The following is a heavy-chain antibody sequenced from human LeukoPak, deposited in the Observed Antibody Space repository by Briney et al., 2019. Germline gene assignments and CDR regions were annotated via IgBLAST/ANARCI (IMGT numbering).Heavy chain of an antibody. CDR2: ISGSGGTNT. D-gene: IGHD2-15*01. J-gene: IGHJ4*02. CDR3: AKRLIDSCGGSSCYSVDY. CDR1: GFIFSSYA. V-gene: IGHV3-23*01. Sequence: GVSLRLSCAASGFIFSSYAMSWARQAPGKGLEWVSGISGSGGTNTYYADSVKGRFTISRDSSKNVLYLQMNSLRAEDTAVYYCAKRLIDSCGGSSCYSVDYWGQGTLVTVSS.